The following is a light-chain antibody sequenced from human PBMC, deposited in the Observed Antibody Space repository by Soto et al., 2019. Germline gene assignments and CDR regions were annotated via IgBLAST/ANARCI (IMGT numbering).Light chain of an antibody. CDR3: SSYAGSNNFVV. CDR2: EVS. V-gene: IGLV2-8*01. Sequence: QSALTQPPSASGSPGQSVTISCTGTSSDVGGYNYVSWYQQHPGKAPKLMIYEVSKRPSGVPDRFSGSKSGNTASLTVSGLQAEDEAVYHCSSYAGSNNFVVFGGGTKLTVL. CDR1: SSDVGGYNY. J-gene: IGLJ2*01.